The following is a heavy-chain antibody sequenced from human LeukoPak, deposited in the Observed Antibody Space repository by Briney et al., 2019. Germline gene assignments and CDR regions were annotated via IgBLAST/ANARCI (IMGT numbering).Heavy chain of an antibody. CDR3: ARRERTSTSYYYYYMDV. Sequence: PSQTLSLTCTVSGGSISSGGYYWSWIRQHPGKGLEWIGYIYYSGSTYYNPSLKSRVTISVDTSKNQFSLKLNSVTAADTAVYYCARRERTSTSYYYYYMDVWGKGTAVTDSS. CDR1: GGSISSGGYY. V-gene: IGHV4-31*03. D-gene: IGHD2-2*01. J-gene: IGHJ6*03. CDR2: IYYSGST.